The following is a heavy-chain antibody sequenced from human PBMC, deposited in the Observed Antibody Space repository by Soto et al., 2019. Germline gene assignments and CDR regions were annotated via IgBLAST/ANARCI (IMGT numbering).Heavy chain of an antibody. CDR2: FSYSGSA. D-gene: IGHD6-19*01. V-gene: IGHV4-61*05. J-gene: IGHJ4*02. CDR1: GGSISSSGHY. Sequence: PSETLSLTCSVSGGSISSSGHYWGWIRQPPGKGLEWIGDFSYSGSANYNPPLKSRLTISVDTSKNQFSLNLRSVTAADTAVYYCARRGDYSSGWYHFDYWGQGTLVTVSS. CDR3: ARRGDYSSGWYHFDY.